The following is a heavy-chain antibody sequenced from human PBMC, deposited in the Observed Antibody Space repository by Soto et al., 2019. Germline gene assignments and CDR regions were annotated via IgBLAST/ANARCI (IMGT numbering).Heavy chain of an antibody. Sequence: RASVKVSCKASGYTFTSYAMHWVRQAPGQRLEWMGWINAGNGNTKYSQKFQGRVTITRDTSASTAYMELSSLRSEDTAVYYCARRTGSSGGFDYWGQGTLVTVSS. J-gene: IGHJ4*02. V-gene: IGHV1-3*01. CDR3: ARRTGSSGGFDY. CDR1: GYTFTSYA. D-gene: IGHD6-19*01. CDR2: INAGNGNT.